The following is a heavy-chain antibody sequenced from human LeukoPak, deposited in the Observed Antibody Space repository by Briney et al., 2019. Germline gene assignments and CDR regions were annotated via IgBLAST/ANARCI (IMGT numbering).Heavy chain of an antibody. CDR2: INPSGGST. Sequence: ASVKVSCKASGYTFTSYYMHWVRQAPGQGPEWIGIINPSGGSTSYAQKFQGRVTMTRDTSTSTVYMELSSLRSEDTAVYYCARAFGGYQLPVGFDYWGQGTLVTVSS. CDR3: ARAFGGYQLPVGFDY. D-gene: IGHD2-2*01. V-gene: IGHV1-46*01. CDR1: GYTFTSYY. J-gene: IGHJ4*02.